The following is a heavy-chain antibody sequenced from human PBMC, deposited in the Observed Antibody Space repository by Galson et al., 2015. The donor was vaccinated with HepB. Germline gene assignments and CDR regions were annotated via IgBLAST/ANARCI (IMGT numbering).Heavy chain of an antibody. CDR1: GGSISSSSYY. Sequence: ETLSLTCTVSGGSISSSSYYWGWIRQPPGKGLEWIGSIYYSGSTYYNPSLKSRVTISVDTSKNQFSLKLSSVTAADTAVYYCARLAYYDSSGYYFDYWGQGTLVTVSS. J-gene: IGHJ4*02. V-gene: IGHV4-39*01. CDR3: ARLAYYDSSGYYFDY. D-gene: IGHD3-22*01. CDR2: IYYSGST.